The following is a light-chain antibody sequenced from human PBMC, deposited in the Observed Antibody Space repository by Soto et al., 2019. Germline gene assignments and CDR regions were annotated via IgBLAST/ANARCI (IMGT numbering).Light chain of an antibody. CDR1: QYVGKF. V-gene: IGKV1-33*01. CDR2: YAS. CDR3: QHYYTLPIT. Sequence: EIQMTQSPSSLSASVVDRVIITCHACQYVGKFANWYQQKAGKAPRLLIYYASILETGVPSRFSGSGSGTHFTLTINSLQPEDFTTYYCQHYYTLPITFGQGTRLEIK. J-gene: IGKJ5*01.